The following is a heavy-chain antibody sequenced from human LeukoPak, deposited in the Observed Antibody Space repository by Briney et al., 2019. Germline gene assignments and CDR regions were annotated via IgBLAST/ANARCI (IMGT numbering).Heavy chain of an antibody. CDR2: ISSSSSSI. CDR3: ARGLVGATAFY. Sequence: GGSLRLSCAASGFTFSSYSMNWVRQAPGKGLEWLSYISSSSSSIYYADSVKGRFTISRDNAKNSLYLQMSSLRAEDTALYYCARGLVGATAFYWGQGTLVTVSS. J-gene: IGHJ4*02. V-gene: IGHV3-48*01. D-gene: IGHD1-26*01. CDR1: GFTFSSYS.